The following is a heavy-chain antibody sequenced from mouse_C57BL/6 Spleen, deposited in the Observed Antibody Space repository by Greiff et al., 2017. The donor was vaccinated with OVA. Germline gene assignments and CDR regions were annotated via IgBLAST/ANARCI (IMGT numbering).Heavy chain of an antibody. V-gene: IGHV1-82*01. CDR3: ARSNDGYYVRYAMDY. CDR1: GYAFSSSW. D-gene: IGHD2-3*01. Sequence: VQLQQSGPELVKPGASVKISCKASGYAFSSSWMNWVKQRPGKGLEWIGRIYPGDGDTNYNGKFKGKATLTADKSSSTAYMQLSSLTSEDSAVYFCARSNDGYYVRYAMDYWGQGTSVTVSS. CDR2: IYPGDGDT. J-gene: IGHJ4*01.